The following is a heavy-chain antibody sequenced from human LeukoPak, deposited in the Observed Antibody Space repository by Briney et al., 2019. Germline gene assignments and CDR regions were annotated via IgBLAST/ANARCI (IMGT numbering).Heavy chain of an antibody. J-gene: IGHJ4*02. V-gene: IGHV3-53*01. Sequence: GGSLRLSCAASGFTVSSNYMSWVRQAPGKGLEWVSVIYNGGSTYYADSVKGRFTIFRDNTKKTLYIQMNSLRAEDTAVYYCAREASDYYDSSGYNYWGQGTPVTVSS. D-gene: IGHD3-22*01. CDR3: AREASDYYDSSGYNY. CDR1: GFTVSSNY. CDR2: IYNGGST.